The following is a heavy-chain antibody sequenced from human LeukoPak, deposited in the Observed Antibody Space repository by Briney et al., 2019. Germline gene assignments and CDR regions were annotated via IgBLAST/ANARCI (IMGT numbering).Heavy chain of an antibody. J-gene: IGHJ3*02. CDR1: GFTFSVTW. V-gene: IGHV3-15*01. D-gene: IGHD1-26*01. CDR2: FKSKVAGGTT. Sequence: GESLRLSCAASGFTFSVTWMSWVRQAPGRGLEWVGRFKSKVAGGTTDYAAPVAGRFTISRDDSKNMLYLQMNSLKTEDTGVYYCTRGAPQADVFDIWGQETMVTVSS. CDR3: TRGAPQADVFDI.